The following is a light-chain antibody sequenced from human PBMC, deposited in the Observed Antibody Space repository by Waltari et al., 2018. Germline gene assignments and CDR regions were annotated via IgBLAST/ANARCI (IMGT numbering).Light chain of an antibody. CDR1: QSISSS. V-gene: IGKV1-5*01. CDR3: QHYSPYSWT. J-gene: IGKJ1*01. Sequence: DTQMTQSPSTLSASVGDRVTITCRASQSISSSLAWYQMKPGRAPRLLIYGASPLESVVPLRFSGSGSGTEFTLTISKLQPDDFATYFCQHYSPYSWTFGQGTKVEIK. CDR2: GAS.